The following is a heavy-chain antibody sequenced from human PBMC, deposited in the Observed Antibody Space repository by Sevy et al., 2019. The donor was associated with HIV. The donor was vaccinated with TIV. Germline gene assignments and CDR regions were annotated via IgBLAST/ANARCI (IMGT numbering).Heavy chain of an antibody. Sequence: SETLSLTCTVSGGSISSYYWSWIRQPAGKGLEWIGRIYSSGSSSYNPSLKSRVTMSVDTSRNQFAMNLSSVTAADTAIYFCARDSTTRPRVLDYWGQGTLVTVSS. CDR1: GGSISSYY. CDR2: IYSSGSS. J-gene: IGHJ4*02. D-gene: IGHD1-1*01. V-gene: IGHV4-4*07. CDR3: ARDSTTRPRVLDY.